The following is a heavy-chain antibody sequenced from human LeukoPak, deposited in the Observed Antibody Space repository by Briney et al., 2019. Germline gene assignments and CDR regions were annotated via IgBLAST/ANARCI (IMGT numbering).Heavy chain of an antibody. CDR1: GFTVSSEF. CDR2: LYSGGNT. Sequence: GGSLRLSCAASGFTVSSEFMSWVRQAPGKGLEWVSILYSGGNTYYADSVKGRFTISRDNSKNTVCLQMNNLRAEDTAVYYCARALAAASHTSFDYWGQGTLVTVSS. V-gene: IGHV3-66*01. D-gene: IGHD6-13*01. J-gene: IGHJ4*02. CDR3: ARALAAASHTSFDY.